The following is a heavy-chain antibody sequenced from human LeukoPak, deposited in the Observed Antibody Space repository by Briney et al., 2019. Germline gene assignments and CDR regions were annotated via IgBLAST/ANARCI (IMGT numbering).Heavy chain of an antibody. D-gene: IGHD3-22*01. CDR2: INPYNDHT. CDR1: GYTFTSYG. J-gene: IGHJ6*02. CDR3: ARYYDSSGPNYYGMDV. V-gene: IGHV1-18*01. Sequence: GASVKVSCKASGYTFTSYGISWVRQAPGQGLEWMGWINPYNDHTNYAQKLQGRVTMTTDTSTSTAYMELRSLRSDDTAVYYCARYYDSSGPNYYGMDVWGQGTTVTVFS.